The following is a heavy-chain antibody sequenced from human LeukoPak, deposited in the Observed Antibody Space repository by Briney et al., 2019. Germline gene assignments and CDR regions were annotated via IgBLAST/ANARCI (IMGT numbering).Heavy chain of an antibody. CDR3: ARHTRVGATQDV. CDR1: GGSISGDGYY. V-gene: IGHV4-39*01. J-gene: IGHJ6*04. CDR2: IYYSGST. Sequence: SETLSLTCSVSGGSISGDGYYWSWIRQHPGKGLEWIGSIYYSGSTYYNPSLKSRVTISVDTSKNQFSLKLSSVTAADTAVYYCARHTRVGATQDVWGKGTTVTVSS. D-gene: IGHD1-26*01.